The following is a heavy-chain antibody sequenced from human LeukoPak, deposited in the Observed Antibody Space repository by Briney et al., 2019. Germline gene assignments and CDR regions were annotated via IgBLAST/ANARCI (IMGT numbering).Heavy chain of an antibody. CDR2: ISSSSSYI. CDR3: ARDNYGDRPDAFDI. J-gene: IGHJ3*02. D-gene: IGHD4-17*01. CDR1: GFTFSSYS. Sequence: PGGSLRLSCAASGFTFSSYSMNWVRQAPGKGLEWVSSISSSSSYIYYADSVKGRFTISRDNAKNSLYLQMNSLRAEDTAAYYCARDNYGDRPDAFDIWGQGTMVTVSS. V-gene: IGHV3-21*01.